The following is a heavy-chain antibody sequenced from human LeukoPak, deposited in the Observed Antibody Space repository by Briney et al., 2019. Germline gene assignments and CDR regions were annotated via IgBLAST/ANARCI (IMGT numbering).Heavy chain of an antibody. D-gene: IGHD3-10*01. J-gene: IGHJ4*02. CDR2: ISYDGSNK. CDR1: GFTFSSYG. Sequence: GSLRLSCAASGFTFSSYGMHWVRQAPGKGLEWVAVISYDGSNKYYADSVKGRFTISRDNSKNTLYLQMNSLRAEDTAVYYCAKDRSSGKPDSLDYWGQGTLVTVSS. V-gene: IGHV3-30*18. CDR3: AKDRSSGKPDSLDY.